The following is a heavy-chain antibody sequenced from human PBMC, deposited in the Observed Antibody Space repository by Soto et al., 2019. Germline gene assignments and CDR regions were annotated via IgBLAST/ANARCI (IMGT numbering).Heavy chain of an antibody. CDR2: IYYSGST. J-gene: IGHJ4*02. CDR1: GGSISSSSYY. V-gene: IGHV4-61*05. CDR3: AKGRYKDPFDY. D-gene: IGHD1-1*01. Sequence: PSETLSLTCTVSGGSISSSSYYWSWIRQPPVKGLEWIGYIYYSGSTNYNPSLKSRVTISVDTSKNQFSLKLTSVTAADTAVYYCAKGRYKDPFDYWGQGTLVTVSS.